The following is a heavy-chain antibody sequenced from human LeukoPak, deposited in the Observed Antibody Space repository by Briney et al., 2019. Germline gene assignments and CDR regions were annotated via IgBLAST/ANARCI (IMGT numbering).Heavy chain of an antibody. CDR1: GFTFSSYE. Sequence: GGSLRLSCAASGFTFSSYEMNWVRQAPGKGLEWVSYISSSGTTTFYADSVKGRFTISRDNAKNSLYLQMNSLRVEDTAVYYCTRDEEGASREFDYWGQGTLVTVSS. CDR2: ISSSGTTT. J-gene: IGHJ4*02. CDR3: TRDEEGASREFDY. V-gene: IGHV3-48*03. D-gene: IGHD1-26*01.